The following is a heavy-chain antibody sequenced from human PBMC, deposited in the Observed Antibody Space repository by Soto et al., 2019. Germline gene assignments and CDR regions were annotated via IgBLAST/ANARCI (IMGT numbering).Heavy chain of an antibody. Sequence: ASVKVSCKASGYIFTAYSMHWVRQAPGQGLEWLGWINPNSGDTIYAQKFQDRVTMTCDTSVSAAYLELSSLSSDDTALYYCAREASAVVSLDYWGQGTLVTVSS. CDR2: INPNSGDT. V-gene: IGHV1-2*02. J-gene: IGHJ4*02. CDR3: AREASAVVSLDY. CDR1: GYIFTAYS. D-gene: IGHD2-15*01.